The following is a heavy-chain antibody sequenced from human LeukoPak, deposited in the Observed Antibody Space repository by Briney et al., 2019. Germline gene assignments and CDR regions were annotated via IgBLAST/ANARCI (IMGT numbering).Heavy chain of an antibody. J-gene: IGHJ4*02. D-gene: IGHD3-9*01. CDR1: GFTFSNYA. CDR2: ITGSGGNT. V-gene: IGHV3-23*01. CDR3: ARWGDYDVLTGYYVSDY. Sequence: LTGASLRLSCAASGFTFSNYAMSWVRQAPGKGLEWVSAITGSGGNTYYADSVKGRFTTSRDNSKNTVFLQMNSLRAEDTAVYYCARWGDYDVLTGYYVSDYWGQGTLVTVSS.